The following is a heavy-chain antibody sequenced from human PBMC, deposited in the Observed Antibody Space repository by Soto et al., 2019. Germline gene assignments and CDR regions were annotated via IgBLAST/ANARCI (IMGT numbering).Heavy chain of an antibody. D-gene: IGHD3-16*01. Sequence: SETLSLTCAVYGGSFSAYHWSWIRQPPGKGLEWIGEINHSGSTKYNPSLKSRVTISVDTSKNQFSLKLSSVTAADTAVYYCARGMGAENTFYYYFGMDVWGQGTTVTVSS. J-gene: IGHJ6*02. V-gene: IGHV4-34*01. CDR2: INHSGST. CDR3: ARGMGAENTFYYYFGMDV. CDR1: GGSFSAYH.